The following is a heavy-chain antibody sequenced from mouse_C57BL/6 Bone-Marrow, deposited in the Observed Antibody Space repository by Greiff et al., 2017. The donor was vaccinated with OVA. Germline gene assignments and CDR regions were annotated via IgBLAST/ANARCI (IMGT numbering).Heavy chain of an antibody. J-gene: IGHJ2*01. D-gene: IGHD2-3*01. CDR1: GYTFTSYW. V-gene: IGHV1-55*01. CDR2: IYPGSGST. CDR3: ARHSRWLLGPFEY. Sequence: QVQLQQPGAELVKPGASVKMSCKASGYTFTSYWITWVKQRPGQGLEWIGDIYPGSGSTNYNEKFKSKATLTVDTSSSTAYMQLSSLTSEDSAVYYCARHSRWLLGPFEYWGQGTTLTVSS.